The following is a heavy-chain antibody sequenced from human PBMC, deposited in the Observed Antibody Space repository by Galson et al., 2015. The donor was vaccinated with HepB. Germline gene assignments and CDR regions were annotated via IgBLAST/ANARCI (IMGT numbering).Heavy chain of an antibody. J-gene: IGHJ4*02. CDR3: AKQQSASLFDY. Sequence: SCKASGYTFTNYGITWVRQAPGQGPEWMGWISPNNGKTNYAQKFQGRVTMTTDTSTSTAYMEPRSLRSDDTAMYYCAKQQSASLFDYWGQGTLVTVSS. V-gene: IGHV1-18*01. D-gene: IGHD2-15*01. CDR1: GYTFTNYG. CDR2: ISPNNGKT.